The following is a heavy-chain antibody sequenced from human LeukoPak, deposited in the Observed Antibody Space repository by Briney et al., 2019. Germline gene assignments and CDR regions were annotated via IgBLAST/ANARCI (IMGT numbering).Heavy chain of an antibody. CDR3: AKATRPSMRVVVSLDY. Sequence: GGSLRLSCAASGFTFDDYAMHWVRHAPGKGLEWVSGISWNSGSIGHADSVKGRFTISRDNAKNSLYLQMNSLRAEDTALYYCAKATRPSMRVVVSLDYWGQGTLVTVSS. CDR1: GFTFDDYA. J-gene: IGHJ4*02. D-gene: IGHD3-22*01. V-gene: IGHV3-9*01. CDR2: ISWNSGSI.